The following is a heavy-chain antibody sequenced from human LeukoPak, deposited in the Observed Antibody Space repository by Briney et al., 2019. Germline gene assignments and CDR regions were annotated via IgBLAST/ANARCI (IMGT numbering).Heavy chain of an antibody. Sequence: GASVKVSCTASGYTFTGYYMHWVRQAPGQGLEWMGRINPNSGGTNYAQKFQGRVTMIRDTSISTAYMELSRLRSDDTAVYYCAVRYNWNEGWFDPWGQGTLVTVSS. CDR1: GYTFTGYY. CDR3: AVRYNWNEGWFDP. CDR2: INPNSGGT. D-gene: IGHD1-1*01. J-gene: IGHJ5*02. V-gene: IGHV1-2*06.